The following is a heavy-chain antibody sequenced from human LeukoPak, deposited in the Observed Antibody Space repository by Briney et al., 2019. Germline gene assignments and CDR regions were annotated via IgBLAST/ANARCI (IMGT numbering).Heavy chain of an antibody. V-gene: IGHV4-39*01. D-gene: IGHD5-18*01. CDR2: IYYSKNT. J-gene: IGHJ4*02. CDR1: GGSISSSSAY. Sequence: SETLSLTCTVSGGSISSSSAYWGWIRQPPGKGLEWIGSIYYSKNTYYNPSLKSRVTISADTSKNQFSLTPGSVSATDTAVYYCVSPRGFSYGYFDYWGQGTLVTVSS. CDR3: VSPRGFSYGYFDY.